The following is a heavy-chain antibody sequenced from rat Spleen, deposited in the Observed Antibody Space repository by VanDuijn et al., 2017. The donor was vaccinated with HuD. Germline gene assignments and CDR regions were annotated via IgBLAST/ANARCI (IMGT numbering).Heavy chain of an antibody. J-gene: IGHJ4*01. Sequence: EVQLVESGGGLVQPGRSLKFSCAASGLSFSNYDMAWVRQAPTKGLEWVASISYDGTATYYRDSVKGRFTISRDNAKSTLYLQMDSLRSEDSATYYCARAMYTTDYYYAKGYYVMDAWGQGASVTVSS. D-gene: IGHD1-6*01. CDR1: GLSFSNYD. CDR2: ISYDGTAT. V-gene: IGHV5-17*01. CDR3: ARAMYTTDYYYAKGYYVMDA.